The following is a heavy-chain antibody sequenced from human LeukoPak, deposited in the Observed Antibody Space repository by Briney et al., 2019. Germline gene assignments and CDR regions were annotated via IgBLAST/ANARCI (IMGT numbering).Heavy chain of an antibody. CDR3: AKMATVTTRNYFDH. CDR2: ISSSSSYT. CDR1: GFTFSDYY. J-gene: IGHJ4*02. V-gene: IGHV3-11*06. Sequence: KPGGSLRLSCAASGFTFSDYYMSWIRQAPGKGLEWVSYISSSSSYTNYADSVKGRFTISRDNAKNSLYLQMNSLRAEDTAVYYCAKMATVTTRNYFDHWGQGTLVTVSS. D-gene: IGHD4-17*01.